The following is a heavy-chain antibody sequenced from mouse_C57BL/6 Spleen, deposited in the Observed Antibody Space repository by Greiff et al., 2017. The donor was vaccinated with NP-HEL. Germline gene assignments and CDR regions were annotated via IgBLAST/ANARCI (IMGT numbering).Heavy chain of an antibody. CDR2: IDPANGNT. Sequence: DVQLQESGAELVKPGASVKLSCTASGFNIKDTYMHWVKQRPDPGLEWIGRIDPANGNTKYDPKFQGKATITADTSSNTAYLQRSSLTSEDTAVYYCARIKAWGQGTTLTVSS. J-gene: IGHJ2*01. V-gene: IGHV14-3*02. CDR3: ARIKA. D-gene: IGHD1-3*01. CDR1: GFNIKDTY.